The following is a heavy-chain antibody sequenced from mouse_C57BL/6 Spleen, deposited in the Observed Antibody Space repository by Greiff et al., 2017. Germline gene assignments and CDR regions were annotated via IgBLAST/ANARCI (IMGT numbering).Heavy chain of an antibody. CDR1: GYTFPSYW. Sequence: VQLQQPGAELVKPGASVKVSCKASGYTFPSYWMHWVKQRPGQGLEWIGRIHPSDSVTNYNQKFKGKTTMTVDKSSSTSYMHRSSLTAEDSAVYYCAIWGYCPLYAMDYWGQGTSVTVSS. V-gene: IGHV1-74*01. J-gene: IGHJ4*01. CDR2: IHPSDSVT. D-gene: IGHD3-1*01. CDR3: AIWGYCPLYAMDY.